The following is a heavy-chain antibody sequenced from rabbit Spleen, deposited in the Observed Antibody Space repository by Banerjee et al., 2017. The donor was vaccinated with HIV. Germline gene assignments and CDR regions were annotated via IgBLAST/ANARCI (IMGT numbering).Heavy chain of an antibody. CDR1: GFDFRRYY. CDR2: IDVGEGST. V-gene: IGHV1S7*01. Sequence: QVKETGGGLVQPGGSLTLSCKASGFDFRRYYLSWVRQAPGKGLEWIGIIDVGEGSTDYASWVNGRFTISSDNAQNTVDLQMSGLTAADTATYFCARAGYAGYGYANFRDYYGMDLWGPGTLVT. D-gene: IGHD6-1*01. CDR3: ARAGYAGYGYANFRDYYGMDL. J-gene: IGHJ6*01.